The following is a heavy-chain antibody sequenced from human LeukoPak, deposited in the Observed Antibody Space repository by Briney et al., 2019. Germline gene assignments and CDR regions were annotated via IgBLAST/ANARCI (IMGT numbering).Heavy chain of an antibody. Sequence: GGSLRLSCVASGFTFSSYWMSWVRQAPGKGPEWVANIKQDGSEKYYVDSVKGRFTISRDNAKNSLYLQMNSLRAEDTAVYYCARDAGRYYDFWSGYYTGWYFDLWGRGTLVTVSS. CDR1: GFTFSSYW. V-gene: IGHV3-7*01. CDR2: IKQDGSEK. CDR3: ARDAGRYYDFWSGYYTGWYFDL. J-gene: IGHJ2*01. D-gene: IGHD3-3*01.